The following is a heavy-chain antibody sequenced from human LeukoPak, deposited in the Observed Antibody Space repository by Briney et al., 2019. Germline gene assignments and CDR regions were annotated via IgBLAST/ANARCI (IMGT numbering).Heavy chain of an antibody. CDR2: ISGSGGST. CDR3: AKDLVLAEFDP. Sequence: GGSLRLSFAASGFTFSSYAMSWVRQAPGKGLDWVSAISGSGGSTYYADSVKGRFTISRDNSKNTLYLQMNSLRAEDTAVYYCAKDLVLAEFDPWGQGTLVTVSS. J-gene: IGHJ5*02. V-gene: IGHV3-23*01. D-gene: IGHD2-21*01. CDR1: GFTFSSYA.